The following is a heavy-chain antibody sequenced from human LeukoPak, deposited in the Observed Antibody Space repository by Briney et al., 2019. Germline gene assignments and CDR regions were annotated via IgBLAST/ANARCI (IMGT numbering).Heavy chain of an antibody. CDR3: ARERAITMVRGVTTLDF. V-gene: IGHV1-2*02. D-gene: IGHD3-10*01. CDR2: INPNSGGT. CDR1: GYTFTGYY. J-gene: IGHJ4*02. Sequence: ASVKVSCKASGYTFTGYYLHWVRQAPGQGLEWMAWINPNSGGTSYGQEFQGRVTMTRDTSISTAYMELSRLTSDDTAVYYCARERAITMVRGVTTLDFWGQGALVTVSS.